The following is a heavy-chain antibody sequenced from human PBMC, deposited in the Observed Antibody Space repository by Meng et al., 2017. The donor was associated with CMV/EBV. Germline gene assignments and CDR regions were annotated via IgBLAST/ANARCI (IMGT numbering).Heavy chain of an antibody. CDR1: GFTFSSYA. J-gene: IGHJ6*02. CDR2: ISGSGGST. Sequence: GESLKISCAASGFTFSSYAMSWVRQAPGKGLEWVSAISGSGGSTYYADSVKGRFTISRDNSKNTLYLQMNSLRAEDTAVYYCANAMVREPRYYGMDVWGQGTTVTVSS. CDR3: ANAMVREPRYYGMDV. D-gene: IGHD3-10*01. V-gene: IGHV3-23*01.